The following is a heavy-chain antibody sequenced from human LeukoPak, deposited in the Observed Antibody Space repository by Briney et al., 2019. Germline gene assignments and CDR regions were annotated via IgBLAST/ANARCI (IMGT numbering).Heavy chain of an antibody. CDR2: ISISSTTI. J-gene: IGHJ4*02. CDR1: GFTFSSYA. CDR3: ARRLRYSSSWYNFDY. D-gene: IGHD6-13*01. Sequence: QPGGSLRLSCAASGFTFSSYAMSWLRQAPGKGLEWVSYISISSTTIYYADSVKGRFTISRDNAKNSLYLQMNSLKADARAVYYCARRLRYSSSWYNFDYWGQGTLVTVSS. V-gene: IGHV3-48*01.